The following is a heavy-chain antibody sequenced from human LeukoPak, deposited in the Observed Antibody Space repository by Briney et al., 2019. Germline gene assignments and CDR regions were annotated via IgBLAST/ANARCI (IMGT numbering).Heavy chain of an antibody. Sequence: GGSLRLSCAASGFSFSEHSMNWLRQAPGKGLEWVSNIRGSSSAMNYADSVKGRFTISRDNAKNSLYLEMSSLRAEDTAVYYCARDRDWSFDYWGLGTLVSVSS. CDR2: IRGSSSAM. CDR1: GFSFSEHS. V-gene: IGHV3-48*04. J-gene: IGHJ4*02. CDR3: ARDRDWSFDY. D-gene: IGHD3-9*01.